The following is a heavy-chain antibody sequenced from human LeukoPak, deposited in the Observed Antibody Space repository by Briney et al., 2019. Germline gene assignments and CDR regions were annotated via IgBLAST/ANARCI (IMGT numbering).Heavy chain of an antibody. V-gene: IGHV3-15*01. J-gene: IGHJ4*02. CDR1: GFTFSSYA. Sequence: GGSLRLSCAASGFTFSSYAMSWVRQAPGKGLEWVGRIKNKADAGTAEYAAPVKSRFSISRDDSKNTVYLQMNSLETEDTAMYYCTTEGLPGSFDYWGQGTLVTVSS. CDR2: IKNKADAGTA. CDR3: TTEGLPGSFDY. D-gene: IGHD4-11*01.